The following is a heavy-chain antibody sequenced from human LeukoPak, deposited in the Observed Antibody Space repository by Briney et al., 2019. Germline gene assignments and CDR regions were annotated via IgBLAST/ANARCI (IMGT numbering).Heavy chain of an antibody. V-gene: IGHV3-48*04. CDR2: IDGSSRNI. CDR3: ARDTRGILAAL. CDR1: GFNFSPYS. D-gene: IGHD3-10*01. J-gene: IGHJ4*02. Sequence: GGSLRLSCAASGFNFSPYSMNWVRQAPGKGLEWVSYIDGSSRNIYYADSVQGRFAISRDNAKNTLYLQMNSLTAEDAAVYYCARDTRGILAALWGQGALVTVSS.